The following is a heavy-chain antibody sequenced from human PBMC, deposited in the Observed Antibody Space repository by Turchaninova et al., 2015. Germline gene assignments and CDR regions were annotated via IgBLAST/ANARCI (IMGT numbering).Heavy chain of an antibody. Sequence: QVQLQQWGAGLLKPSDTLSRNRMVNGGSLSGYYWSWILQPPGKGLEWIGEINHSGSTNYNPSLKSRVTISVDTSKNQFSLKLSSVTAADTAVYYCARPGIAAAGTHAFDIWGQGTMVTVSS. D-gene: IGHD6-13*01. CDR2: INHSGST. CDR1: GGSLSGYY. J-gene: IGHJ3*02. CDR3: ARPGIAAAGTHAFDI. V-gene: IGHV4-34*01.